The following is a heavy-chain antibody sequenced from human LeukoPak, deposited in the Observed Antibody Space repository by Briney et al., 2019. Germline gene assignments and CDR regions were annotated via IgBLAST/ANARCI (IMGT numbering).Heavy chain of an antibody. J-gene: IGHJ4*02. CDR3: AKRYYYDSSGQPREYYFDY. CDR2: ISGSGGST. Sequence: PAGSLRLSCAASGFTFSSYAMSWVRQAPGKGLQWVSAISGSGGSTYYADSVKGRFTISRDNSKNTLYLQMNSLRAEDTAVYYCAKRYYYDSSGQPREYYFDYWGQGTLVTVSS. D-gene: IGHD3-22*01. CDR1: GFTFSSYA. V-gene: IGHV3-23*01.